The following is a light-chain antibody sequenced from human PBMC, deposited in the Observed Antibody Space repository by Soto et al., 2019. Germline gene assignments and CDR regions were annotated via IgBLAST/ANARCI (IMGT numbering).Light chain of an antibody. Sequence: DVMVTQSPLSLPVTLGQAASISCRSSQGLVHSDGNTYLSWFQQRPGQSPRRLIYKVSHRDSGVPDRFSGSGSGTDFTLKISRVEPEDIAVYYCQQYGGSPETFGQGTKVDIK. CDR1: QGLVHSDGNTY. V-gene: IGKV2-30*02. CDR2: KVS. J-gene: IGKJ1*01. CDR3: QQYGGSPET.